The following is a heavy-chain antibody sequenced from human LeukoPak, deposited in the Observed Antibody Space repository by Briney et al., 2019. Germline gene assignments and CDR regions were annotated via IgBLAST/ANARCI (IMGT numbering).Heavy chain of an antibody. Sequence: SETLSLTCTVSGGSISSYYWSWIRQPAGKGLEWIGRIYTSGSTNYNPSLKSRVTMSVDTSKNQFSLKLSSVTAADTAVYYCARDLGYCSSTSCFLLDYWGQGTLVTVSS. D-gene: IGHD2-2*01. CDR3: ARDLGYCSSTSCFLLDY. V-gene: IGHV4-4*07. CDR1: GGSISSYY. CDR2: IYTSGST. J-gene: IGHJ4*02.